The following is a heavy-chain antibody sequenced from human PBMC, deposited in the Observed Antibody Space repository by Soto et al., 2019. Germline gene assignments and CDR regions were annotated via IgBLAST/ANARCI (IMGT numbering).Heavy chain of an antibody. D-gene: IGHD6-13*01. J-gene: IGHJ6*02. CDR2: IIHVFGTA. V-gene: IGHV1-69*01. CDR1: GGTFSSYF. CDR3: ARETPSAAAAYYYYGLDV. Sequence: QVQLVQSGAEVKKAGSSVKVSCKVSGGTFSSYFINWVRQAPGQGLVWVGGIIHVFGTASYAEKFQGRVTITADESTSTAYMELSRLRSDDTAVYYCARETPSAAAAYYYYGLDVWGQGTTVTVPS.